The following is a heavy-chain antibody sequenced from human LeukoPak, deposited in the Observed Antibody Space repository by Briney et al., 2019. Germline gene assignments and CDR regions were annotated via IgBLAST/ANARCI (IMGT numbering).Heavy chain of an antibody. CDR1: GFTFSSYS. Sequence: GGSLRLSCAASGFTFSSYSMNWVRQAPGKGLEWVSYISSSSTIYYADSVKGRFTISRDNAKNSLYLQMNSLRAEDTAVYYCASSMIVVVIGAFDIWGQGTMVTVSS. J-gene: IGHJ3*02. CDR2: ISSSSTI. D-gene: IGHD3-22*01. CDR3: ASSMIVVVIGAFDI. V-gene: IGHV3-48*01.